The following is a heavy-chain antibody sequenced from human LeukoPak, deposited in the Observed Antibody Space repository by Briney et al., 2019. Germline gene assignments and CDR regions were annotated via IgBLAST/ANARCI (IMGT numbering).Heavy chain of an antibody. CDR1: GFTFSSYA. CDR2: ISGSGGST. CDR3: AKDGGLLWFGELPRTFYYMDV. V-gene: IGHV3-23*01. D-gene: IGHD3-10*01. Sequence: GGSLRLSCTASGFTFSSYAMSWVRQAPGKGLEWVSAISGSGGSTYYADSVKGRFTISRDNSKNTLYLQMNSLRAEDTAVYYCAKDGGLLWFGELPRTFYYMDVWGKGTTVTVSS. J-gene: IGHJ6*03.